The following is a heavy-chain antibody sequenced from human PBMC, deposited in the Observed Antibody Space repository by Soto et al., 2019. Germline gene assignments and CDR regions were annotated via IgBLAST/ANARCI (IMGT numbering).Heavy chain of an antibody. CDR3: ARIHGGDSGDAFDI. J-gene: IGHJ3*02. D-gene: IGHD2-21*02. CDR2: ISNSGYTI. Sequence: PGGSLRLSCAASGFTFSDYYMSWIRQAPGKGLEWISYISNSGYTIYYADSVKGRFSISRDNAKNSLSLQVNSLRAEDTAVYYCARIHGGDSGDAFDIWGQGTMVTVSS. V-gene: IGHV3-11*01. CDR1: GFTFSDYY.